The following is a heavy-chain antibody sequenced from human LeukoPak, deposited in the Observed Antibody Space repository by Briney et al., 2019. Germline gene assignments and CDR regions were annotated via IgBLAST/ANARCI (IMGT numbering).Heavy chain of an antibody. D-gene: IGHD1-26*01. Sequence: GGSLRLSCVASGFTFSSYAMSWVRQAPGKGLEWVSGTSGSGVSGAGTYYADSVKGRFTISRDYSKNTLYLQMNSLRAEDTAVYYCTKDRWELPKRNYMDVWGKGTTVTVSS. CDR3: TKDRWELPKRNYMDV. J-gene: IGHJ6*03. CDR2: TSGSGVSGAGT. CDR1: GFTFSSYA. V-gene: IGHV3-23*01.